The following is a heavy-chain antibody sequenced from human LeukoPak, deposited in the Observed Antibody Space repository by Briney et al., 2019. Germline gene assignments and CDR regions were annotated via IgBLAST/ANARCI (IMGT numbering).Heavy chain of an antibody. Sequence: SQTLSLTCTVSGGSISSGGYYWSWIRQHPGKGLEWIGYIYYSGSTYYNPSLKSRVTISVDTSKNQFSLKLSSVTAADTAVYYCAREEVGYSLNWFGPWGQGTLVTVSS. CDR3: AREEVGYSLNWFGP. CDR2: IYYSGST. J-gene: IGHJ5*02. D-gene: IGHD5-18*01. CDR1: GGSISSGGYY. V-gene: IGHV4-31*03.